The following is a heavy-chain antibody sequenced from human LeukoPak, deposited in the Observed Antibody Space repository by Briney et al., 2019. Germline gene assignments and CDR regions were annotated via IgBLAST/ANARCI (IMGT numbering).Heavy chain of an antibody. D-gene: IGHD3-22*01. Sequence: SETLSLTCTVSGGSITGSSYYWGWIRQPPGKGLEWIGSMYYSGSTYYNPSLKSRVTIPVDTSKNQFSLKPSSVTAADTAVYYCARHYYDRTGYYYFDYWGQGTLVTVSS. CDR2: MYYSGST. CDR1: GGSITGSSYY. J-gene: IGHJ4*02. CDR3: ARHYYDRTGYYYFDY. V-gene: IGHV4-39*01.